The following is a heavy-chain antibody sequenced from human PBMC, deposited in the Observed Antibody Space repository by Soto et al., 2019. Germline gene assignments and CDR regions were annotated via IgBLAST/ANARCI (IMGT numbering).Heavy chain of an antibody. CDR3: TTDPAPPTMDYYDSSGYLASAFDI. Sequence: PGGSLRLSCAASGFTFSNAWMSWVRQAPGKGLEWVGRIKSKTDGGTTDYAAPVKGRFTISRDDSKNTLYLQMNSLKTEDTAVYYCTTDPAPPTMDYYDSSGYLASAFDIWGQGTMVTVSS. D-gene: IGHD3-22*01. CDR1: GFTFSNAW. J-gene: IGHJ3*02. CDR2: IKSKTDGGTT. V-gene: IGHV3-15*01.